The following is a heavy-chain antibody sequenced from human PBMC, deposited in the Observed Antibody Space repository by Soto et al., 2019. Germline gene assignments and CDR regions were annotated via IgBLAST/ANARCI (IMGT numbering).Heavy chain of an antibody. CDR3: ARVARGRDYCYYGMDV. Sequence: PGGSLRLSCAASGFTFSSYDMHWVRQATGKGLEWVSGIGTAGDTYYPGSVKGRFTISRENAENSLYLQMNSLRAEDTAVYYCARVARGRDYCYYGMDVWGQRTTVTVSS. J-gene: IGHJ6*02. CDR2: IGTAGDT. V-gene: IGHV3-13*01. CDR1: GFTFSSYD. D-gene: IGHD2-15*01.